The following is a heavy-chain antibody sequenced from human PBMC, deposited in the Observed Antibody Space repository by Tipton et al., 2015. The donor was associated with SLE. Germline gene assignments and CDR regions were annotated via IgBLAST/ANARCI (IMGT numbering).Heavy chain of an antibody. J-gene: IGHJ5*02. Sequence: TLSLTCTVSGGSVSSGSYYWSCIRRPPGKGLEWIGYIYYSGSTNYNPSLKSRVTISIDTSKNQFSLKLSSVTAADTAVYYCARVIVGATGWFDPWGQGTLVTVSS. D-gene: IGHD1-26*01. CDR2: IYYSGST. V-gene: IGHV4-61*01. CDR1: GGSVSSGSYY. CDR3: ARVIVGATGWFDP.